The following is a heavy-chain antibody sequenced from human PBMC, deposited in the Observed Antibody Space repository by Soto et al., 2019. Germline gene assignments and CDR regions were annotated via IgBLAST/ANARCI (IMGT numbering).Heavy chain of an antibody. Sequence: EVQLSESGGDLRQPGGSLRLSCAACGCTFTNYAMTWVRQTPGKGLEWVSGISASGGLKYYADSVQGRFTVSRDNSKNILYLQMDNLRDEDTALYYCAREVGAPSGWLDPWGQGTQVTICS. V-gene: IGHV3-23*01. CDR1: GCTFTNYA. D-gene: IGHD1-26*01. CDR2: ISASGGLK. J-gene: IGHJ5*02. CDR3: AREVGAPSGWLDP.